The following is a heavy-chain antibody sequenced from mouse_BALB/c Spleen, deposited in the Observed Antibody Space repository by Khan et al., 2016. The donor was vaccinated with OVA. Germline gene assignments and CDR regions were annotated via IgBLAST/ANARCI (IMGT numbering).Heavy chain of an antibody. Sequence: EVELVESGPGLVKPSQSLSLTCTVTGYSITSDYAWNWIRQFPGNKLEWMGYISSSGSTNYTPALTSLISITRDTSKNQFFLQLNSVTTEDTATYYYARDGSRYNYAMDYWGQGTSVTVSS. D-gene: IGHD2-3*01. V-gene: IGHV3-2*02. CDR2: ISSSGST. CDR3: ARDGSRYNYAMDY. CDR1: GYSITSDYA. J-gene: IGHJ4*01.